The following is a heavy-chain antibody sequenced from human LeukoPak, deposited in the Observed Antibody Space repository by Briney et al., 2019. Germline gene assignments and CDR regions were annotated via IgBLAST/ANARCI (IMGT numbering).Heavy chain of an antibody. J-gene: IGHJ5*02. CDR3: ARERIAAAGTLIWFDP. Sequence: SETLSLTCTVSGGSISSYYWSWIRQPAGKGLEWIGRIYTRGSTNYNPSLKSRVTMSVDTSKNQFSLKLSSVTAADTAVYYCARERIAAAGTLIWFDPWGQGTLVTVSS. CDR2: IYTRGST. D-gene: IGHD6-13*01. V-gene: IGHV4-4*07. CDR1: GGSISSYY.